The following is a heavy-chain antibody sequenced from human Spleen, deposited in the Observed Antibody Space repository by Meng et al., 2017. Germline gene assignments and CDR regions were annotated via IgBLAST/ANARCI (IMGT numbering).Heavy chain of an antibody. CDR2: LNRDQTTV. D-gene: IGHD3-10*01. CDR3: VRDFGGESDC. Sequence: EERLLDSGRGPVQPGGSVGLSWAASGFTFKNYAWRWARQDPGKGMMWVSRLNRDQTTVDHAVSVMERFTISRDIARNTLYLQMTSLRVEDTVIYYCVRDFGGESDCWGQGTLVTVSS. CDR1: GFTFKNYA. J-gene: IGHJ4*02. V-gene: IGHV3-74*01.